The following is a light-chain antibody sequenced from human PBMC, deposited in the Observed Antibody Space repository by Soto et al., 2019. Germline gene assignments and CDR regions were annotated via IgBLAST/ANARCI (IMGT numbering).Light chain of an antibody. CDR3: QQTYITPIT. CDR2: GAS. Sequence: IQLTQSPSSLSASVGDRVTITCRASQTIKNDLNWYQHKPGTAPKLLIYGASTLHSGVPSRFSGSGSGTDFTLTISSLQPADFAVYYCQQTYITPITLGGGTTVDI. J-gene: IGKJ4*01. V-gene: IGKV1-39*01. CDR1: QTIKND.